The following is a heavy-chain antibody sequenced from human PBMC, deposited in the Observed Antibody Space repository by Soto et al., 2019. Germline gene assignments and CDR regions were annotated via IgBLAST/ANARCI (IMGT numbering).Heavy chain of an antibody. V-gene: IGHV4-59*12. Sequence: LSETLSLTCTVSGGSISSYYWSWIRQPPGEGLEWIGYIYYSGSTNYNPSLKSRVTISVATSKNQFSLKLSSVTAADAAVYYCAGRGYYRSGVNGFVIWGQGPMVTVSS. CDR2: IYYSGST. J-gene: IGHJ3*02. D-gene: IGHD3-10*01. CDR3: AGRGYYRSGVNGFVI. CDR1: GGSISSYY.